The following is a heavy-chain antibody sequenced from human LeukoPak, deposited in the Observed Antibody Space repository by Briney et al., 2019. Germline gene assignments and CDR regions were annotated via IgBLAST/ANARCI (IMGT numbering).Heavy chain of an antibody. D-gene: IGHD3-16*01. Sequence: SETLSLTCAVYGGSFSGYYWSWIRQAPGKGLEWIGEINHSGSTNYNPSLKSRVTISVDTSKNQFSLKLSSVTAADTAVYYCTRWKVGDGYFDLWGRSTRLTVSS. J-gene: IGHJ2*01. CDR1: GGSFSGYY. CDR3: TRWKVGDGYFDL. CDR2: INHSGST. V-gene: IGHV4-34*01.